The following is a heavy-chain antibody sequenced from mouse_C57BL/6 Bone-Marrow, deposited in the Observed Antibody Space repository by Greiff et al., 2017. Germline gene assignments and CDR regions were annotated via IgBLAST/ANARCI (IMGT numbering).Heavy chain of an antibody. D-gene: IGHD2-4*01. V-gene: IGHV8-5*01. J-gene: IGHJ3*01. CDR3: DQKERAYYDCDAWFAY. CDR1: GFSLSTSNMG. CDR2: IWWNDDK. Sequence: QVTLKECGPGILQPSQTLSLTCSFSGFSLSTSNMGIGWIRQPSGKGLEWLAHIWWNDDKYYNPSLKSRLTISKDTSNNPVFLKITSVDTADTATYYCDQKERAYYDCDAWFAYWGQGTLVTVSA.